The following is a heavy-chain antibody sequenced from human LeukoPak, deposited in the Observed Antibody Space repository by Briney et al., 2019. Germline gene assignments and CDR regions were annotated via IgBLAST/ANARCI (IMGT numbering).Heavy chain of an antibody. J-gene: IGHJ4*02. CDR1: GFTFSSYG. V-gene: IGHV3-30*02. D-gene: IGHD6-13*01. Sequence: PGGSLRLSCAASGFTFSSYGMHWVRQAPGKGLEWGGFIRFDLSNKFHADSVKGRFTISRDNSKNTLYLQMNSLRADDTAVYYCAKDLRIAATGTTGDYWGQGTLVTVSS. CDR2: IRFDLSNK. CDR3: AKDLRIAATGTTGDY.